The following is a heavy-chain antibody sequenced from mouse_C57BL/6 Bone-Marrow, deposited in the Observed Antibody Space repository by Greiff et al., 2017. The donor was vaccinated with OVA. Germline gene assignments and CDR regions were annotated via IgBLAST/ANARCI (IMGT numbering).Heavy chain of an antibody. CDR3: ARDVAGTFAY. J-gene: IGHJ3*01. Sequence: EVKLVESGGGLVQSGRSLRLSCATSGFTFSDFYMEWVRQAPGQGLEWIAASRNKANDYTTEYSASVKGRFIVSRDTSQSILYLQMNALRAEDTAIYYCARDVAGTFAYWGQGTLVTVSA. CDR2: SRNKANDYTT. V-gene: IGHV7-1*01. D-gene: IGHD4-1*01. CDR1: GFTFSDFY.